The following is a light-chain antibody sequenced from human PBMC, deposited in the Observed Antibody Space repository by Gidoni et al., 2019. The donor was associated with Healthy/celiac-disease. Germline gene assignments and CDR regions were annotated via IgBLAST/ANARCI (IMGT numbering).Light chain of an antibody. CDR2: EVS. CDR1: SSDVGGYNC. J-gene: IGLJ1*01. V-gene: IGLV2-14*01. Sequence: QSALTQPASVSGSPGQSITISCTGTSSDVGGYNCVSWYQQHPGKAPKFMIYEVSNRPSGVSNRFSGSKSGNTASLTISGLQAEDEADYYCSSYTSSSTPYVFGTGTKVTVL. CDR3: SSYTSSSTPYV.